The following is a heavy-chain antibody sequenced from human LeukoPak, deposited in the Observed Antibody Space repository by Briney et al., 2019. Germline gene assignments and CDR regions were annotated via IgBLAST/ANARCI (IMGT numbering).Heavy chain of an antibody. CDR1: GYGFTKYW. V-gene: IGHV5-51*01. CDR2: IYPGDSDT. Sequence: GESLKISCKGSGYGFTKYWIAWVRQMPGKGLEWMGIIYPGDSDTKYSPSFQGQVAISADKSISTAYLQWSSLKASDTAMYHCARQGLRLGEFDYWGQGTLVTVSS. D-gene: IGHD3-16*01. J-gene: IGHJ4*02. CDR3: ARQGLRLGEFDY.